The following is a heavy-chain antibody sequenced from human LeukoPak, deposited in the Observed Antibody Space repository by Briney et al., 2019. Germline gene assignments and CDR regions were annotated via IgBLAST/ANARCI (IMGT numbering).Heavy chain of an antibody. J-gene: IGHJ6*03. CDR3: ASNNYDFWSGYYSVGAVYYYMDV. CDR1: GGTSSSYA. CDR2: IIPIFGTA. Sequence: ASVKVSCKASGGTSSSYAISWVRQAPGQGLEWMGGIIPIFGTANYTQKFQGRVTITADESTSTAYMELSSLRSEDTAVYYCASNNYDFWSGYYSVGAVYYYMDVWGKGTTVTVSS. D-gene: IGHD3-3*01. V-gene: IGHV1-69*01.